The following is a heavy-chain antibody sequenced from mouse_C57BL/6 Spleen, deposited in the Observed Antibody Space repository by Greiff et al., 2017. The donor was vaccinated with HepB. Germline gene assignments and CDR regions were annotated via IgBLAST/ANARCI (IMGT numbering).Heavy chain of an antibody. J-gene: IGHJ4*01. CDR1: GFNIKNTY. D-gene: IGHD1-1*01. CDR2: IDPANGNT. CDR3: ASQGITTVVADYYAMDY. V-gene: IGHV14-3*01. Sequence: EVKLVESVAELVRPGASVKLSCTASGFNIKNTYMHWVKQRPEQGLEWIGRIDPANGNTKYAPKFQGKATITADTSSNTAYLQLSSLTSEDTAIYYCASQGITTVVADYYAMDYWGQGTSVTVSS.